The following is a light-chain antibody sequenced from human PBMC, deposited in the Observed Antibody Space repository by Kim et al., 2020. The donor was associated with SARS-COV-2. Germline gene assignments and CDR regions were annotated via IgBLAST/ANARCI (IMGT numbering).Light chain of an antibody. Sequence: SYELTQPPSVSVSLGQTASITCSGDKLGDKYACWYQQKPGQSPVLVIYQDSKRPSGIPERFSGSNSGNTATLTISGTQAMDEADYYCQSWDSNTVVFGGG. V-gene: IGLV3-1*01. CDR3: QSWDSNTVV. CDR1: KLGDKY. CDR2: QDS. J-gene: IGLJ2*01.